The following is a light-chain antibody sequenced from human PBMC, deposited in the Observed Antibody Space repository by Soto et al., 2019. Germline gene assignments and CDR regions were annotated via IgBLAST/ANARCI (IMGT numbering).Light chain of an antibody. CDR3: QTWASGTVV. V-gene: IGLV4-69*01. J-gene: IGLJ2*01. CDR2: LNSDGSH. CDR1: SGHSSYA. Sequence: QSVLTQSPSASASLGASVKLTCTLSSGHSSYAIAWHQQQPEKGPRYLMKLNSDGSHSRGAGIPGRFSGSSSGAERYLTISSLQSEDEADYYCQTWASGTVVFGGGTKLTVL.